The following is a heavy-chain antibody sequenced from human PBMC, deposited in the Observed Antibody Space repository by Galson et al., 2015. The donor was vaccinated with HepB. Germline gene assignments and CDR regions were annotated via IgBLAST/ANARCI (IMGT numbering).Heavy chain of an antibody. V-gene: IGHV4-39*01. Sequence: SETLSLTCTVSGGSISSNTYYWGWIRQPPGTGLEWIGTTHYSGSTYFNPSLTSRVTISVDTSKNQFSLNLSSVTAADTAVYYCASRRHRLRNYFDDWGQGTLVTVSS. CDR1: GGSISSNTYY. CDR2: THYSGST. J-gene: IGHJ4*02. CDR3: ASRRHRLRNYFDD. D-gene: IGHD3-16*01.